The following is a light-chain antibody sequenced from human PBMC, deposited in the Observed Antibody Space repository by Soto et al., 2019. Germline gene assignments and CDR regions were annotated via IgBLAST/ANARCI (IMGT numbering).Light chain of an antibody. CDR1: SRDVGGYSY. V-gene: IGLV2-14*01. CDR3: SSYTSSSSYV. Sequence: QSALTQPASVSGSPGQSITISCTGTSRDVGGYSYVSWYQQHPGKAPKLILSEVGNRPSGISNRFSASKSGDTASLTISGLQAADEAEYYCSSYTSSSSYVFGTGTKLTVL. J-gene: IGLJ1*01. CDR2: EVG.